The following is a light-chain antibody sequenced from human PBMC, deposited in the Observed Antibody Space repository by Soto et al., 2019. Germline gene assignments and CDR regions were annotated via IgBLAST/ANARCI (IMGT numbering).Light chain of an antibody. V-gene: IGLV2-14*01. J-gene: IGLJ1*01. Sequence: QSALTQPASVSGSPGQWITISCTGTSSDVGGYNYVSWYQQHPAKAPKLMIYDVSNRPSGVSNRFSGSKSGNTASLTISGLQAEDEADYYCSSYTSSSTYVFGTGIKVTVL. CDR1: SSDVGGYNY. CDR3: SSYTSSSTYV. CDR2: DVS.